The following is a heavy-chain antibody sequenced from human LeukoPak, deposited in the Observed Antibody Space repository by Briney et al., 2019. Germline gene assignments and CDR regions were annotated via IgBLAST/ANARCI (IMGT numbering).Heavy chain of an antibody. Sequence: PGGSLRLSCAASGFTFDDYAMHCVRQAPGKGLEWVSGISWNSGSIGYADSVKGRFTISRDNAKNSLYLQMNSLRAEDMALYYCAKTPIAAADSRPYYFDYWGQGTLVTVSS. CDR1: GFTFDDYA. V-gene: IGHV3-9*03. D-gene: IGHD6-13*01. CDR3: AKTPIAAADSRPYYFDY. CDR2: ISWNSGSI. J-gene: IGHJ4*02.